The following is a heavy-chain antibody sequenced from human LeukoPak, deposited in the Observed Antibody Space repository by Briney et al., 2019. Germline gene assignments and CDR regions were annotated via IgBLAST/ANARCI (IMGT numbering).Heavy chain of an antibody. CDR3: ARDRDSIIDS. J-gene: IGHJ4*02. V-gene: IGHV3-21*01. CDR2: ISSSSSYI. CDR1: GFTFSSYS. Sequence: PGGSLRLFCAASGFTFSSYSMNWVLEAPGKGLEWVLSISSSSSYIYYADSVKGGFTISRDNAQNSLYLQLNSLRAEDTAVHHFARDRDSIIDSWGQGTLVTVSS. D-gene: IGHD3-3*02.